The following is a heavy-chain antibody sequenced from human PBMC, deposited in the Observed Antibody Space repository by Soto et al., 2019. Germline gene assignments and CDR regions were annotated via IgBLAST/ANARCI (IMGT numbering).Heavy chain of an antibody. CDR1: GYTFTGYY. J-gene: IGHJ3*02. Sequence: ASVQVSCKASGYTFTGYYMHWVRQAPGQGLEWMGWINPNSGGTNYAQKFQGWVTMTRDTSISTAYMELSRLRSDDTAVYYCARVAGIRNYYDSSGYSLDAFDIWGQGTMGTVSS. V-gene: IGHV1-2*04. CDR2: INPNSGGT. D-gene: IGHD3-22*01. CDR3: ARVAGIRNYYDSSGYSLDAFDI.